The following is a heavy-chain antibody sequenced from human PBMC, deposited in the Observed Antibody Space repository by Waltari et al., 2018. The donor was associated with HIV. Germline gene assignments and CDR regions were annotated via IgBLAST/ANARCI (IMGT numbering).Heavy chain of an antibody. D-gene: IGHD1-26*01. CDR3: TRRTPSGTYGMDV. CDR2: ISKNSDYI. V-gene: IGHV3-21*01. J-gene: IGHJ6*02. Sequence: EVQLVESGGGLVKPGGSLRLSCAASGFTFSAPSMYWVRQAPGKGLEWASSISKNSDYIYYAASVKGRFTISRDNAKKSVYLQMNSLRVEDTAVFYCTRRTPSGTYGMDVWGQGTTVTVSS. CDR1: GFTFSAPS.